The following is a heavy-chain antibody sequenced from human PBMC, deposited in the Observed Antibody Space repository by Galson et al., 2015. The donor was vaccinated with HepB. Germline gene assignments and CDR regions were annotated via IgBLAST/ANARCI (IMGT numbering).Heavy chain of an antibody. J-gene: IGHJ4*02. Sequence: SLRLSCAASGFTFSTYVMNWVRQAPGKGLEWVSSISGSGGSTQHADSPEGPCTISPSNSRNTLYLQMNSLRAEDTAVYYCAKGSPYGTTWYGRDDYWGQGALVTVSS. V-gene: IGHV3-23*01. D-gene: IGHD6-13*01. CDR2: ISGSGGST. CDR1: GFTFSTYV. CDR3: AKGSPYGTTWYGRDDY.